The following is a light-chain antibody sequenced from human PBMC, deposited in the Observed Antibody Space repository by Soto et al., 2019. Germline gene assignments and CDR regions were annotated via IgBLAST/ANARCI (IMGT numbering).Light chain of an antibody. CDR3: QQYYSFPRT. CDR1: ESIRTW. Sequence: DIQMTQSPTTLSASIGDRVTITCRASESIRTWLAWYQHKPGKAPKFLIYDASTLQSGVPSRFSGSGSGTEFTLTISSLQPDDFATYYCQQYYSFPRTFGQGTKVDIK. J-gene: IGKJ1*01. CDR2: DAS. V-gene: IGKV1-5*01.